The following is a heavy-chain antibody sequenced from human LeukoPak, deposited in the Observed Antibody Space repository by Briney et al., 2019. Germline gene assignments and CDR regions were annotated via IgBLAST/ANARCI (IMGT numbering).Heavy chain of an antibody. CDR2: IKHDGSEK. CDR1: GFTFSSYW. J-gene: IGHJ4*02. Sequence: GGSLRLSCAASGFTFSSYWMSWVRQAPGKGLEWVANIKHDGSEKYYVDSVKGRFTISRDNSKNTLYLQMNSLRAEDTAVYYCAKDGETYYYDSSGYEDYWGQGTLVTVSS. V-gene: IGHV3-7*01. CDR3: AKDGETYYYDSSGYEDY. D-gene: IGHD3-22*01.